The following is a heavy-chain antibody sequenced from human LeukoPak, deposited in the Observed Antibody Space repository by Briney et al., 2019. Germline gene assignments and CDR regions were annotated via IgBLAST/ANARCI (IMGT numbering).Heavy chain of an antibody. CDR1: RFTFDEYA. J-gene: IGHJ6*04. V-gene: IGHV3-48*03. Sequence: GSLRLSCAASRFTFDEYAMNWVRQAPGKGLEWVSYISSSGSTIYYADSVKGRFPISRDNAKNSLYLQMNSLRAEDTAVYYCAELGMIGGVWGKGTTVTISS. CDR2: ISSSGSTI. CDR3: AELGMIGGV. D-gene: IGHD3-10*02.